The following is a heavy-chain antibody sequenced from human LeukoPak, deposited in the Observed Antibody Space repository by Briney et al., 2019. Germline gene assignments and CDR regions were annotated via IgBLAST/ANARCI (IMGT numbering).Heavy chain of an antibody. D-gene: IGHD5/OR15-5a*01. Sequence: ASVKVSCKASGYTFRSHGISWVRQAPGQGLEWMGWISCYDGTTKYAQNFRDRVILTTDSSTRTAYMELRNLRSDDTAVYYCARDPSNSVGNRIYFDFWGQGTLVTVS. CDR3: ARDPSNSVGNRIYFDF. CDR1: GYTFRSHG. J-gene: IGHJ4*02. V-gene: IGHV1-18*01. CDR2: ISCYDGTT.